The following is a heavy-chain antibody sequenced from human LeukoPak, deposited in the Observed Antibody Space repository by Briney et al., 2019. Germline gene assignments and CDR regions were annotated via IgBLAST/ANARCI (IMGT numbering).Heavy chain of an antibody. Sequence: SETLSLTCTVSGSSITGGYYWVWIRQPAGKGLEWIGRIYTSGSTNYNPSLKSRVTISLDTSKDQFSLKLSSVTAADTAVYYCANSIDFDYGDYYFDYWGQGALVTISS. J-gene: IGHJ4*02. CDR3: ANSIDFDYGDYYFDY. CDR2: IYTSGST. D-gene: IGHD4-17*01. CDR1: GSSITGGYY. V-gene: IGHV4-4*07.